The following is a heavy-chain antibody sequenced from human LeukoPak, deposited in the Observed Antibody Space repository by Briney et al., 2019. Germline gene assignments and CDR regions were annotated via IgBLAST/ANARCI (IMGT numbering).Heavy chain of an antibody. J-gene: IGHJ5*02. CDR3: AREVAAAGTSDNWFDP. CDR2: INPSGGST. D-gene: IGHD6-13*01. V-gene: IGHV1-46*01. CDR1: GYTFTSYY. Sequence: GASVKVSCKASGYTFTSYYMHWVRQAPGQGLEWMGIINPSGGSTSYAQKFQGRVTMTRDMSTSTVYMELSSLRSEDTAVYYCAREVAAAGTSDNWFDPWGQGTLVTVSS.